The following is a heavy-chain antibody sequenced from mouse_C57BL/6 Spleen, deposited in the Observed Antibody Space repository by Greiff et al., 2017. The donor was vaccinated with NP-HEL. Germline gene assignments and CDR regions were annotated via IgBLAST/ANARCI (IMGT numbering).Heavy chain of an antibody. CDR1: GYTFTSYW. CDR3: ARRDYGSSDFDY. CDR2: IHPNSGST. D-gene: IGHD1-1*01. V-gene: IGHV1-64*01. Sequence: QVQLQQSGAELVKPGASVKLSCKASGYTFTSYWMHWVKQRPGQGLEWIGMIHPNSGSTNYNEKFKSKATLTVDKSSSTAYMQLSSLTSEDSAVYYCARRDYGSSDFDYWGQGTTLTVSS. J-gene: IGHJ2*01.